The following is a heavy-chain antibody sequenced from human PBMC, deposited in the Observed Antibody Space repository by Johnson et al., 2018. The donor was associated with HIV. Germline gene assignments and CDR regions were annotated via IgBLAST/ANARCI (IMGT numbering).Heavy chain of an antibody. CDR2: SRNKANSYTT. Sequence: VQLVESGGGLVQPGGSLRLSCAASGFTLSDHYMDWVRQAPGKGLEWVGRSRNKANSYTTEYAASVKGRFTISRDDSKNSLYLQMNSLKTEDTAVYYCAREPEGWAFDIWGQGTMVTVSS. V-gene: IGHV3-72*01. D-gene: IGHD1-26*01. CDR3: AREPEGWAFDI. CDR1: GFTLSDHY. J-gene: IGHJ3*02.